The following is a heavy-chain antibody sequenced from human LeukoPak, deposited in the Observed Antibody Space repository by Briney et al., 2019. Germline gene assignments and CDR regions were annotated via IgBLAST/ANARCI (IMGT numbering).Heavy chain of an antibody. CDR2: INAGNGNT. J-gene: IGHJ5*02. CDR1: GYTFTSYA. D-gene: IGHD2-2*01. CDR3: AGEVVVGGGNWFDP. V-gene: IGHV1-3*01. Sequence: ASVKVSCKASGYTFTSYAMHWVRQAPGQRLEWMGWINAGNGNTKYSQKFQGRVTITRDTSASTAYMELSSLRSEDTAVYYCAGEVVVGGGNWFDPWGQGTLVTVSS.